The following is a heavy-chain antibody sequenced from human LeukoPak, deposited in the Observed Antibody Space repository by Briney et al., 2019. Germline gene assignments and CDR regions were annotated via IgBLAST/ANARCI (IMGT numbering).Heavy chain of an antibody. D-gene: IGHD3-22*01. J-gene: IGHJ5*02. V-gene: IGHV1-8*01. CDR2: MTPNSGNT. Sequence: GASVKVSCKASGYTFTSYDINWVRQATGQGLEWMGWMTPNSGNTGYAQKFQGRVTMTRNTSISTAYMELSSLRSEATAVYYCARGEYYYDSSGYYHWGQGTLVTVSS. CDR1: GYTFTSYD. CDR3: ARGEYYYDSSGYYH.